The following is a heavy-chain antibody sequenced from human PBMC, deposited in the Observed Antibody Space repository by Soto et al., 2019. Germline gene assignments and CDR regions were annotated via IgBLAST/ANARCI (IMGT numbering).Heavy chain of an antibody. CDR3: ASEGDGYIGDAFDI. CDR1: GFTFSSYW. CDR2: IKQDGSEK. V-gene: IGHV3-7*01. D-gene: IGHD5-12*01. J-gene: IGHJ3*02. Sequence: EVQLVESGGGLVQPGGSLRLSCAASGFTFSSYWMSWVHQAPGKGLEWVANIKQDGSEKYYVDSVKGRFTISRDNAKNSLYLQMNSLRAEDTAVYYCASEGDGYIGDAFDIWGQGTMVTVSS.